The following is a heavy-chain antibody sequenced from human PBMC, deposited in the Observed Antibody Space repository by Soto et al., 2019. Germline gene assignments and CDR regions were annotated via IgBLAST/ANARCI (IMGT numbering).Heavy chain of an antibody. V-gene: IGHV3-30-3*01. CDR1: GFTFSSYA. J-gene: IGHJ4*02. Sequence: LGGSLRLSCAASGFTFSSYAMHWVRQAPGTGLEWVAVISYEGSNKYYADSVKGRFTISRDNSKNTLYLQMNSLRTEDTAVYYCARVLGGMATVPFDYWGQGALVTVSS. D-gene: IGHD4-4*01. CDR3: ARVLGGMATVPFDY. CDR2: ISYEGSNK.